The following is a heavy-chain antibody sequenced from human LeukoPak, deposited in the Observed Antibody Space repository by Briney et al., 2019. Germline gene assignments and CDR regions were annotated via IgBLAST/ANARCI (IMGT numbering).Heavy chain of an antibody. CDR3: ARDGGSYYHTTWYYYYMDV. J-gene: IGHJ6*03. V-gene: IGHV1-69*06. CDR1: GGTFSSYA. CDR2: IIPIFGTA. D-gene: IGHD1-26*01. Sequence: SVKVSCKASGGTFSSYAISWVRQAPGQGLEWMGGIIPIFGTANYAQKFQGRVTITADKSTSTAYMELSSLRSEDTAVYYCARDGGSYYHTTWYYYYMDVWGKGTTVTVSS.